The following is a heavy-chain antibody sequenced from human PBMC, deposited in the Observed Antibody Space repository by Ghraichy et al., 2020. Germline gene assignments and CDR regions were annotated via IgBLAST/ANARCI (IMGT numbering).Heavy chain of an antibody. CDR2: IWYDGSNK. D-gene: IGHD3-22*01. V-gene: IGHV3-33*01. Sequence: LSLTCAASGFTFSSYGMHWVRQAPGKGLEWVAVIWYDGSNKYYADSVKGRFTISRDNSKNTLYLQMNSLRAEDTAVYYCARDPITMIVMGWFDPWGQGTLVTVSS. CDR1: GFTFSSYG. CDR3: ARDPITMIVMGWFDP. J-gene: IGHJ5*02.